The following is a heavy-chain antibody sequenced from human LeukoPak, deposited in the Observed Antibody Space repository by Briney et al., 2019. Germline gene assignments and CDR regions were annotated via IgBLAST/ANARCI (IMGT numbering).Heavy chain of an antibody. V-gene: IGHV3-13*01. CDR3: ARGGSGSYLEDNWFDP. J-gene: IGHJ5*02. CDR2: IGTAGDT. CDR1: GFTFSSYD. D-gene: IGHD1-26*01. Sequence: TGGSLRLSCAASGFTFSSYDMHWVRQATGKGLEWVSAIGTAGDTYYPGSVKGRFTISRENAKNSLYLQMNSLRAEDTAVYYCARGGSGSYLEDNWFDPWGHGTLVTVSS.